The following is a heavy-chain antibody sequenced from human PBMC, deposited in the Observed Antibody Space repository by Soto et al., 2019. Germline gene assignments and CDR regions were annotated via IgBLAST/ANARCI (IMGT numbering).Heavy chain of an antibody. CDR2: IYTSGTT. CDR1: GLTVSDKY. D-gene: IGHD3-10*01. CDR3: ARDGFGRYDDSGSEAFDI. V-gene: IGHV3-53*01. Sequence: LRLSFAASGLTVSDKYMNWVRQAPGKGLEWVSVIYTSGTTYYADSVKGRFTISRDNFKNTLYLQMNSLRAEDTAMYYCARDGFGRYDDSGSEAFDIWGQGTMVTVSS. J-gene: IGHJ3*02.